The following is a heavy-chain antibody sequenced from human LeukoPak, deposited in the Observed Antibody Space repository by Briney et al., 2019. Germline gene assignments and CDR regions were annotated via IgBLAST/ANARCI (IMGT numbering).Heavy chain of an antibody. V-gene: IGHV3-7*03. Sequence: GGSLRLSCAASGFTLSSHWMSWVRQAPGKGLEWVANINQDESEKYYVDSVKGRFTISRDDSKNTLSLQMNSLKTEDTAVYYCVGGPARIRYWGQGTLVTVSS. CDR1: GFTLSSHW. J-gene: IGHJ4*02. D-gene: IGHD3-16*01. CDR3: VGGPARIRY. CDR2: INQDESEK.